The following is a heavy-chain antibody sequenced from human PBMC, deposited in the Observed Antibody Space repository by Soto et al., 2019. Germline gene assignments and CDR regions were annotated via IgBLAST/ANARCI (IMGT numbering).Heavy chain of an antibody. Sequence: ESMKISCKGSGYSFTTYLITWVRQMPGKGLEWMGTIDPTDSYTNYSPSFQGHVTISADKSISTAYLQWSSLKASDTAMYYCARHGYGYYDSSGYYYREDWFDPWGQGTLVIVSS. CDR2: IDPTDSYT. CDR1: GYSFTTYL. CDR3: ARHGYGYYDSSGYYYREDWFDP. D-gene: IGHD3-22*01. J-gene: IGHJ5*02. V-gene: IGHV5-10-1*01.